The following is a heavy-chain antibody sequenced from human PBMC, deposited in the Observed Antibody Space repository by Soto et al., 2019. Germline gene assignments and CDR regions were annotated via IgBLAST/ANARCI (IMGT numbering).Heavy chain of an antibody. J-gene: IGHJ4*02. CDR3: AKHRVEMATISFWY. D-gene: IGHD5-12*01. CDR1: AFTFSSYG. V-gene: IGHV3-30*18. Sequence: PGGSLRFSFAASAFTFSSYGMHWVRQAPGKGLEWVAVISYDGSNKYYSHAVKGRFTISRDHSKNTLYLQMNSLRAEDTAVYSCAKHRVEMATISFWYWGQGTLVTVSS. CDR2: ISYDGSNK.